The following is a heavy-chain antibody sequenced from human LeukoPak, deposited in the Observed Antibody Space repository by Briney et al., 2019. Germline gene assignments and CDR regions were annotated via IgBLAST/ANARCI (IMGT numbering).Heavy chain of an antibody. CDR3: ARGFGTGLPPTNFDY. D-gene: IGHD3-10*01. CDR2: ISAYNGNT. V-gene: IGHV1-18*01. CDR1: GYTFTSYG. Sequence: ASVKVSCKASGYTFTSYGISRVRQAPGQGLEWMGWISAYNGNTNYAQKLQGRVTMTTDTSTSTAYMELRSLTSDDTAVYYCARGFGTGLPPTNFDYWGQGTLVTVSS. J-gene: IGHJ4*02.